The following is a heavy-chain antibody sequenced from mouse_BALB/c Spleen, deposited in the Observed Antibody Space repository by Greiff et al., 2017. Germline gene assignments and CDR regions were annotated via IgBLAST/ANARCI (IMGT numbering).Heavy chain of an antibody. CDR3: ASYYGSSYWYFDV. D-gene: IGHD1-1*01. Sequence: VMLVESGAELAKPGASVKMSCKASGYTFTSYWMHWVKQRPGQGLEWIGYINPSTGYTEYNQKFKDKATLTADKSSSTAYMQLSSLTSEDSAVYYCASYYGSSYWYFDVWGAGTTVTVSS. J-gene: IGHJ1*01. CDR2: INPSTGYT. V-gene: IGHV1-7*01. CDR1: GYTFTSYW.